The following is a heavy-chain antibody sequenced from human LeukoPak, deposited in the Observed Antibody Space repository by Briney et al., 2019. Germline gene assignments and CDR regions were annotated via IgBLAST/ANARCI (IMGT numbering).Heavy chain of an antibody. CDR2: IYHSGST. J-gene: IGHJ4*02. CDR1: GGSISSSNW. CDR3: ARQSSWYGGVDY. Sequence: SETLSLTCTVSGGSISSSNWWSWVRQPPGKGLEWIGEIYHSGSTNYNPSLKSRVTISVDKSKNQFSLKLSSVTAADTAVYYCARQSSWYGGVDYWGQGTLVTVSS. D-gene: IGHD6-19*01. V-gene: IGHV4-4*02.